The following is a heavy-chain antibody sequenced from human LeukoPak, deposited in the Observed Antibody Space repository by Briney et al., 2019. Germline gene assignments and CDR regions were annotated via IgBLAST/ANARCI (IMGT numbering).Heavy chain of an antibody. V-gene: IGHV3-9*01. Sequence: GGSLRLSCAASGFTFDDYAMHWVRQAPGKCLEWVSGIRWNSGSIGYADSVQGRFTISRDNAKNSLYLQMNSLRAEDTALYYCAKGRDSKAAAGTNPFDYWGQGTLVTVSS. CDR3: AKGRDSKAAAGTNPFDY. CDR1: GFTFDDYA. CDR2: IRWNSGSI. J-gene: IGHJ4*02. D-gene: IGHD6-13*01.